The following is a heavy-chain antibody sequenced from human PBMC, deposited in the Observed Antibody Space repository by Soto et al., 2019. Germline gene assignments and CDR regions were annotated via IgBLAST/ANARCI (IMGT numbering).Heavy chain of an antibody. Sequence: TLSLTCTVSGCSISSGGYYWSWIRQHPGKGLEWIGYIYYSGSTYYNPSLKSRVTTSVDTSKNQFSLKLSSVTAADTAVYYCARASEMATVLDYWGQGTLVTVS. CDR1: GCSISSGGYY. CDR3: ARASEMATVLDY. D-gene: IGHD4-4*01. CDR2: IYYSGST. J-gene: IGHJ4*02. V-gene: IGHV4-31*03.